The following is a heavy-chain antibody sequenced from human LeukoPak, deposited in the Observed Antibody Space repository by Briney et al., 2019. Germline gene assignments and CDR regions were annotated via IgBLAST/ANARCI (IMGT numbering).Heavy chain of an antibody. D-gene: IGHD1-26*01. CDR1: GGSISSYY. CDR2: IYYSGST. V-gene: IGHV4-59*08. CDR3: ARYSGMGYSPGTYSNS. Sequence: PSETLSLTCTVSGGSISSYYWSWIRQPPGKGLEWIGYIYYSGSTNYNPSLKSRVTISVDTSKNQFSLKLSSVTAADTAVYYCARYSGMGYSPGTYSNSWGQGTRVTVSS. J-gene: IGHJ4*02.